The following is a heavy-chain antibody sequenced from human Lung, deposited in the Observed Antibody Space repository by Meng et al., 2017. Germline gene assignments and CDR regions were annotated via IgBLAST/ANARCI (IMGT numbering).Heavy chain of an antibody. CDR1: GGSFSDYY. J-gene: IGHJ4*02. Sequence: QVQLRRGGAGLLKPSETLPLTCVVSGGSFSDYYGSWIRQPPGKGLEWIGEINHSGSTNYNPSLESRATISVDTSQNNLSLKLSSVTAADSAVYYCARGPTTMAHDFDYWGQGTLVTVAS. CDR3: ARGPTTMAHDFDY. D-gene: IGHD4-11*01. CDR2: INHSGST. V-gene: IGHV4-34*01.